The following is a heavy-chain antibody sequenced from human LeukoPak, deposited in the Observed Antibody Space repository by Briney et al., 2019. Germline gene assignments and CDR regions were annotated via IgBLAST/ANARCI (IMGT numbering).Heavy chain of an antibody. Sequence: ASVKVSCKSSGYTFTCYYMHWVRQAPGQGLEWMGWITPNSDGTNYAQKFQGMVTMTRDTSISTAYMELSRLRSDDTAVYYCARDRFGSGSYNWFDPWGQGTLVTVSS. CDR3: ARDRFGSGSYNWFDP. CDR2: ITPNSDGT. J-gene: IGHJ5*02. V-gene: IGHV1-2*02. D-gene: IGHD3-10*01. CDR1: GYTFTCYY.